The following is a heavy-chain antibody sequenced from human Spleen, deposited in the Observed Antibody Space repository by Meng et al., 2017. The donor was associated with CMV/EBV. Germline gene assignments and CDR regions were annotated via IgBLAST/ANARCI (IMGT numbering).Heavy chain of an antibody. J-gene: IGHJ3*02. V-gene: IGHV3-30*02. CDR3: ARGGYYYGDAFDI. Sequence: GESLKISCAASGFIFSRNGIHWVRQAPGKGLEWVAFIRYDGSSTYYADSVRGRFTISRDNSKNTLYLQMNSLRAEDTAVYYCARGGYYYGDAFDIWGQGTMVTVSS. D-gene: IGHD3-22*01. CDR2: IRYDGSST. CDR1: GFIFSRNG.